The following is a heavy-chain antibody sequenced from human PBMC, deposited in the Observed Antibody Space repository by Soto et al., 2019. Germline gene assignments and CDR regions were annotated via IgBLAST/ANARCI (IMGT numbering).Heavy chain of an antibody. J-gene: IGHJ6*02. D-gene: IGHD3-9*01. V-gene: IGHV1-18*01. CDR3: ARYYDILTGFYYYYGMDV. CDR2: ISAYNGNT. Sequence: ASVKVSCKASGYTFTSYGISWVRQAPGQGLEWMGWISAYNGNTNYAQKLQGRVTMTTDTSTSTAYMELRSLRSDDTAVYYCARYYDILTGFYYYYGMDVWGQGTTVTVS. CDR1: GYTFTSYG.